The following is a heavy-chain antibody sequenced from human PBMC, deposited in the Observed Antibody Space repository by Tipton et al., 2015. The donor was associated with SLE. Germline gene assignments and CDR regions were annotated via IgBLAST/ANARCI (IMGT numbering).Heavy chain of an antibody. D-gene: IGHD3-3*01. CDR3: ARDLRFVEGALDY. Sequence: TLSLTCTVSSDSVTSGNYYWGWVRQSPGKGLEWIGSIYESGTTYYNPSLQSRVSISVDTSHNQFSLKLNSATAADTAVYYCARDLRFVEGALDYWGQGALVSVSS. CDR1: SDSVTSGNYY. J-gene: IGHJ4*02. V-gene: IGHV4-39*07. CDR2: IYESGTT.